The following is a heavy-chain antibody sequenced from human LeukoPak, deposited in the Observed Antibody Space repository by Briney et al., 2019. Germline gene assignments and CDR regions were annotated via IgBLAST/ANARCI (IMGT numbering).Heavy chain of an antibody. CDR3: TREGSGWYYFDY. J-gene: IGHJ4*02. Sequence: GRSLRLSCTASGFTFGDYAMSWVRQAPGKGLEWVGFIRSKAYGGTTEYAASVKGRFTIPRDDSKSIAYLQMNSLKTEDTAVYYCTREGSGWYYFDYWGQGTLVTVSS. CDR1: GFTFGDYA. CDR2: IRSKAYGGTT. V-gene: IGHV3-49*04. D-gene: IGHD6-19*01.